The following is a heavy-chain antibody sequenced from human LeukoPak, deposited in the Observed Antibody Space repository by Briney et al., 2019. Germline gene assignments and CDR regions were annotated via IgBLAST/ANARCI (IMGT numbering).Heavy chain of an antibody. CDR1: GYSFTSYW. J-gene: IGHJ6*02. Sequence: GESLKISGKASGYSFTSYWFGWVGQMPGKGREWMGIFDPGDSATRYSPSFQGQVTISADTSISTASLQWSSLKASDTAMYYCARHDLWFGEFYGMDVWGQGTTVTVSS. V-gene: IGHV5-51*01. CDR2: FDPGDSAT. D-gene: IGHD3-10*01. CDR3: ARHDLWFGEFYGMDV.